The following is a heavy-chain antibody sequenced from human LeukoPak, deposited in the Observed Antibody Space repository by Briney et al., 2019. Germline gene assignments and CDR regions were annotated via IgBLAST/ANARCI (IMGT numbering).Heavy chain of an antibody. CDR1: GFTFSSYA. CDR3: AKDFWQQLVPLYYYYGMDV. V-gene: IGHV3-23*01. Sequence: GGSLRLSCAASGFTFSSYAMSWVRQAPGKGLEWVSAISGSGGSTYYADSVKGRFTISRGNSKNTLYLQMNSLRAEDTAVYYCAKDFWQQLVPLYYYYGMDVWGQGTTVTVSS. D-gene: IGHD6-13*01. CDR2: ISGSGGST. J-gene: IGHJ6*02.